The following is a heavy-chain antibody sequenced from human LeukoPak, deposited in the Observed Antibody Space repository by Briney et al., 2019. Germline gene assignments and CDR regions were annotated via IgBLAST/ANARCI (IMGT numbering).Heavy chain of an antibody. CDR3: ARGTDTAMGTFDY. V-gene: IGHV3-21*01. CDR2: ISSSSSYI. Sequence: PGGSLRLSCAASGFTLSSYSMNWVRQAPGKGLEWVSSISSSSSYIYYADSVKGRFTISRDNAKDSLYLQMNSLRAEDTAVYYCARGTDTAMGTFDYWGQGTLVTVSS. D-gene: IGHD5-18*01. J-gene: IGHJ4*02. CDR1: GFTLSSYS.